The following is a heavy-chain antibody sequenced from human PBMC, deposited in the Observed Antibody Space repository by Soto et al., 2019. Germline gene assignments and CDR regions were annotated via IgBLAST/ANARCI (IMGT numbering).Heavy chain of an antibody. CDR2: ISYDGSNK. V-gene: IGHV3-30-3*01. Sequence: GGSLRLSCAASGFTFSSYAMHWVRQAPGKGLEWVAVISYDGSNKYYADSVKGRFTISRDNSKNTLYLQMNSLRAEDMAVYYCARDQSWRFGELLNYYYYYGMDVWGQGTTVTVSS. CDR3: ARDQSWRFGELLNYYYYYGMDV. CDR1: GFTFSSYA. D-gene: IGHD3-10*01. J-gene: IGHJ6*02.